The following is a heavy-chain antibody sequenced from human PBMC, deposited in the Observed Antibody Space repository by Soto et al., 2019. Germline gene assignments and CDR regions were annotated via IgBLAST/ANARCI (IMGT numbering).Heavy chain of an antibody. V-gene: IGHV1-69*02. D-gene: IGHD6-13*01. CDR3: TLGSWSAETFDI. CDR2: ILPMLDIT. CDR1: GGTFSTYT. Sequence: QVQLVQSGAEVKKPGSSVKVSCKASGGTFSTYTIIWVRQAPGQGLEWMGRILPMLDITNSAQRFQHRVTITAHKYTRTAYLELSSLRSEDTAVYYCTLGSWSAETFDIWGRGTMVTVSS. J-gene: IGHJ3*02.